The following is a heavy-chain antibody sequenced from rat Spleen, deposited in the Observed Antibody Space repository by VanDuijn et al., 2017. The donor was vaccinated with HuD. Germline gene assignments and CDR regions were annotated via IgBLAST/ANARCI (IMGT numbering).Heavy chain of an antibody. CDR1: GFTFSDYN. J-gene: IGHJ2*01. Sequence: EVQLVESGGGLVQPGRSLKLSCAASGFTFSDYNMAWVRQAQKKGLEWVATISYDGDTTYYRDSVKGRFTISRDNAKSTLYLQMDSLRSEDTATYYCARGGGNLDYWGQGVMVTVSS. V-gene: IGHV5-7*01. CDR3: ARGGGNLDY. D-gene: IGHD1-11*01. CDR2: ISYDGDTT.